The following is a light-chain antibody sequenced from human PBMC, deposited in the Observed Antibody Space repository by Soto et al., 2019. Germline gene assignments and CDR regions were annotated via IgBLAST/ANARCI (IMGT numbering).Light chain of an antibody. CDR3: QQYGSSPRYT. CDR2: GAS. J-gene: IGKJ2*01. V-gene: IGKV3-20*01. CDR1: QSVSSSY. Sequence: EIVRTQSPGTLSLSPGERATLSCRASQSVSSSYLAWYQQKPGQAPRLLIYGASSRATGIPDRFSGSGSGTDFTLTISRLEPEDFAVYYCQQYGSSPRYTFGQGTKLEIK.